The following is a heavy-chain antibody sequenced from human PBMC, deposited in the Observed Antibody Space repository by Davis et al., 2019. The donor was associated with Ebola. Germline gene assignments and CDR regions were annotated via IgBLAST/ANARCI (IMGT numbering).Heavy chain of an antibody. CDR1: GFTFSNAY. CDR2: IKSETYGGTT. J-gene: IGHJ4*01. Sequence: PGGSLRLSCAASGFTFSNAYMNWVRQIPGKGLEWVGRIKSETYGGTTDYASPVKGRFTILRDDSRNTLFLEITSLKIEDTAVYYCTSSYDDFWSGFYDWGQGTLVPLSS. D-gene: IGHD3-3*01. CDR3: TSSYDDFWSGFYD. V-gene: IGHV3-15*01.